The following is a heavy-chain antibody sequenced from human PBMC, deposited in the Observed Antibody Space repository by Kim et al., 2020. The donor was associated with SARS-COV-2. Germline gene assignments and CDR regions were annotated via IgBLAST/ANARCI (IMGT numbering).Heavy chain of an antibody. Sequence: GRFTISRDNSKNTLYLQMNSLRAEDTAVYYCARTRRTVVVPAAHYYGMDVWGQGTTVTVSS. D-gene: IGHD2-2*01. CDR3: ARTRRTVVVPAAHYYGMDV. V-gene: IGHV3-30*01. J-gene: IGHJ6*02.